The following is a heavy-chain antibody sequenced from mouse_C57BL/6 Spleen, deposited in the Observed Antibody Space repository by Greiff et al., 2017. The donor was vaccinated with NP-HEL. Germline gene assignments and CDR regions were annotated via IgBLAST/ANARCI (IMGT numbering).Heavy chain of an antibody. V-gene: IGHV2-9-1*01. D-gene: IGHD1-2*01. Sequence: VKLQESGPGLVAPSQSLSITCTVSGFSLTSYAISWVRQPPGKGLEWLGVIWTGGGTNYNSALKSRLSISKDNSKSQVFLKMNSLQTDDTARYYCARNGDFPHYYGLDYWGQGTTLTVSS. CDR2: IWTGGGT. CDR1: GFSLTSYA. J-gene: IGHJ2*01. CDR3: ARNGDFPHYYGLDY.